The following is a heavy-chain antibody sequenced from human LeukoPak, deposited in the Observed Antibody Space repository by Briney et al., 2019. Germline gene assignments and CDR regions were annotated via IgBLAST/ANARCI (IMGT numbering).Heavy chain of an antibody. D-gene: IGHD4-11*01. CDR2: INPNGGGT. J-gene: IGHJ4*02. V-gene: IGHV1-2*02. CDR3: ARDRGRTTIVDY. Sequence: ASVKVSCKASGYTFTGSYIHWVRQAPGQGLERMGWINPNGGGTKYAQKFQGRVAVTRDTSITTAYMDLYRLRLDDTAVYYCARDRGRTTIVDYWGQGTLVTVSS. CDR1: GYTFTGSY.